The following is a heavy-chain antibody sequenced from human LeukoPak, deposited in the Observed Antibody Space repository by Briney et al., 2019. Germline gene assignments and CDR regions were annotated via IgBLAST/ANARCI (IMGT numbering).Heavy chain of an antibody. CDR3: ARRYWYFDL. V-gene: IGHV4-4*09. CDR2: IYTSGST. Sequence: SETLSLTCTVSGGSISSYYWSWIRQPPGKGLEWIGYIYTSGSTNYNPSLKSRVTISVDTSKNQFSLKLSPVTAADTAVYYCARRYWYFDLWGRGTLVTVSS. CDR1: GGSISSYY. J-gene: IGHJ2*01.